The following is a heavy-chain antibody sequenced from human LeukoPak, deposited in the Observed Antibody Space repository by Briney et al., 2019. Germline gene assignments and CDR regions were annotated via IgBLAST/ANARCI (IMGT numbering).Heavy chain of an antibody. Sequence: GGSLRLSCAASGFTFSSYGMHWVRQAPGKGLEWVAFIRYDGSNKYYADSVKDRFTVSRDNSKNTLYLQMNSLRSEDTAVYYCAKDVYGSGIHYYMDVWGKGTTVTISS. J-gene: IGHJ6*03. D-gene: IGHD3-10*01. V-gene: IGHV3-30*02. CDR2: IRYDGSNK. CDR1: GFTFSSYG. CDR3: AKDVYGSGIHYYMDV.